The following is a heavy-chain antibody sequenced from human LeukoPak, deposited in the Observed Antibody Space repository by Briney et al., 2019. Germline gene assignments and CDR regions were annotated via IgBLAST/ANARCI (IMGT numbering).Heavy chain of an antibody. J-gene: IGHJ6*03. CDR2: INHSGST. Sequence: PSETLSLTCAVYGGSFSGYYWSWIRQPPGKGLEWIGEINHSGSTNYNPSLKSRVTISVDTSKNQFSLKLSSVTAADTAVYYCARVVYYYGSGSYYYMDVWGKGTTVTISS. CDR3: ARVVYYYGSGSYYYMDV. D-gene: IGHD3-10*01. CDR1: GGSFSGYY. V-gene: IGHV4-34*01.